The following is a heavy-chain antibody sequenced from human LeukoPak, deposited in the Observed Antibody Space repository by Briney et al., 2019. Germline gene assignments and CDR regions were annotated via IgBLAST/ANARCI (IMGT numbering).Heavy chain of an antibody. CDR1: GYTFIDFY. CDR2: INPSGGST. D-gene: IGHD3-10*01. V-gene: IGHV1-46*01. CDR3: ARGSDSGSPVLYYFDY. J-gene: IGHJ4*02. Sequence: ASVTVSCKASGYTFIDFYMHWVRQAPGQGLEWMGIINPSGGSTSYAQKFQGRVTMTRDTSTSTVYMELSSLRSEDTAVYYCARGSDSGSPVLYYFDYWGQGTLVTVSS.